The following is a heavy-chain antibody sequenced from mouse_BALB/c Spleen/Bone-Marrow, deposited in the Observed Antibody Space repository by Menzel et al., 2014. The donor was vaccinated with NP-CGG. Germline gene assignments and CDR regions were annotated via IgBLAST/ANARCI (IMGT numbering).Heavy chain of an antibody. CDR2: INPDSSTI. J-gene: IGHJ4*01. D-gene: IGHD1-1*01. V-gene: IGHV4-1*02. Sequence: EVQRVESGGGLVQPGGSLKLSCAASGFDFSGYWMSWVRQAPGKGLEWIGEINPDSSTINYTPSLKDKFIISRDNAKNTLYLKMSKVRSEDTALYYCARLGYYGVMVYWGQGTSVTVSS. CDR3: ARLGYYGVMVY. CDR1: GFDFSGYW.